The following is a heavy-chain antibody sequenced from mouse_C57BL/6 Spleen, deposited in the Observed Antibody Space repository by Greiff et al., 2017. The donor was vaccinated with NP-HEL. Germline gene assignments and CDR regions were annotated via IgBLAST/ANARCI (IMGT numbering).Heavy chain of an antibody. D-gene: IGHD2-4*01. CDR1: GYAFSSSW. V-gene: IGHV1-82*01. CDR2: IYPGDGDT. Sequence: QVQLQQSGPELVKPGASVKISCKASGYAFSSSWMNWVKQRPGKGLEWIGRIYPGDGDTNYNGKFKGKATLTADKSSSTAYMHLSSLTSEDSAVYFCARSNDYDGDWFAYWGQGTLVTVSA. CDR3: ARSNDYDGDWFAY. J-gene: IGHJ3*01.